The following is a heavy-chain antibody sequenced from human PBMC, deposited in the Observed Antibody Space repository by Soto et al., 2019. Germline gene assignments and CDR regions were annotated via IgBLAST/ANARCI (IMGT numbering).Heavy chain of an antibody. D-gene: IGHD3-22*01. CDR3: AKVWFHDSLFRY. Sequence: EVHLLESGGGLVQPGGSLRLSCAASGFTFTNYAMSWVRQAPGKGLEWVSAISGSGDNTYYADSVKGRFTISSDISKNTLYLQMNSLRAEDTAVYYCAKVWFHDSLFRYWGQGTLVTVSS. CDR2: ISGSGDNT. CDR1: GFTFTNYA. V-gene: IGHV3-23*01. J-gene: IGHJ4*02.